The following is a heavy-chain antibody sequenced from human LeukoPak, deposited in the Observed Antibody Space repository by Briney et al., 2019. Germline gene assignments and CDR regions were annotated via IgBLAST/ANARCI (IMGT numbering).Heavy chain of an antibody. J-gene: IGHJ4*02. CDR2: ISGSGGRT. D-gene: IGHD3-16*02. CDR3: AKAIRVITFGGAIVPAY. V-gene: IGHV3-23*01. Sequence: TGGSLRLSCAASGFTFSNYAMSWVRQAPGKGLEWVSTISGSGGRTYYADSVKGRFTNSRDNSKNTLYLQMNSLRAEDTAVYYCAKAIRVITFGGAIVPAYWGQRTLVTVPS. CDR1: GFTFSNYA.